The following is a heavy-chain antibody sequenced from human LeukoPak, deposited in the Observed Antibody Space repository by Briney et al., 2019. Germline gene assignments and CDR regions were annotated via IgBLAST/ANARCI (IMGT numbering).Heavy chain of an antibody. CDR3: ATDTGYYYGSGSYCFDY. D-gene: IGHD3-10*01. J-gene: IGHJ4*02. Sequence: ASVKVSCKVSGYTLTELSMHWVRQDPGKGLEWMGGFDPEDGETIYAQKFQGRVTMTEDTSTDTAYMELSSLRSEDTAVYYCATDTGYYYGSGSYCFDYWGQGTLVTVSS. V-gene: IGHV1-24*01. CDR1: GYTLTELS. CDR2: FDPEDGET.